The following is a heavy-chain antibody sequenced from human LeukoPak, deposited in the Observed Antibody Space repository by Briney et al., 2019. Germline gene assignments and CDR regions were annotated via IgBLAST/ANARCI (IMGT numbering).Heavy chain of an antibody. D-gene: IGHD6-25*01. Sequence: GGSLRLSCAASGFTFSSYGMHWVRQAPGKGLEWVAVISYDGSNKYYADSVKGRFTISRDNSKNTLYLQMNSLRAEDTAVYYCARGSSAAAESYFDYWGQGTLVTVSS. J-gene: IGHJ4*02. CDR1: GFTFSSYG. CDR2: ISYDGSNK. V-gene: IGHV3-30*03. CDR3: ARGSSAAAESYFDY.